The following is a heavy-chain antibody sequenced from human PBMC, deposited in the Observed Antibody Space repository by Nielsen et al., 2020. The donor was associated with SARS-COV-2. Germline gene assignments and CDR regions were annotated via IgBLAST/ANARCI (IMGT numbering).Heavy chain of an antibody. J-gene: IGHJ6*02. V-gene: IGHV1-46*01. CDR2: INPSGGST. CDR3: ARDLVGYDYVWGSYRGSLDV. Sequence: WVRQAPGQGLEWMGIINPSGGSTSYAQKFQGRVTMTRDTSTSTVYMELSSLRSEDTAVYYCARDLVGYDYVWGSYRGSLDVWGQGTTVTVSS. D-gene: IGHD3-16*01.